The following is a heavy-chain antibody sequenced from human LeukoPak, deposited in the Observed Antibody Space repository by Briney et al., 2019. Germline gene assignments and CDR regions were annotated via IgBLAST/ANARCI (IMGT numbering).Heavy chain of an antibody. CDR1: GDSISNYY. D-gene: IGHD3-3*01. Sequence: SETLSLTCTVSGDSISNYYWSWIRQPAGKGLEWIGRIYTSGSTNYNPSLKSRVTMSVDTSKNQFSLKLSSVTAADTAVYYCARDLTYYDFWSGYYTEDNYYGMDVWGQGTTVTVSS. V-gene: IGHV4-4*07. CDR2: IYTSGST. J-gene: IGHJ6*02. CDR3: ARDLTYYDFWSGYYTEDNYYGMDV.